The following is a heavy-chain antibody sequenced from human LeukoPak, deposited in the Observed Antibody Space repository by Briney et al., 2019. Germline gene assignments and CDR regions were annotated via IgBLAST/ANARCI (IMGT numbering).Heavy chain of an antibody. CDR3: ARGDERDSSGWYTYCYYYYGMDV. D-gene: IGHD6-19*01. CDR1: GGSFSGYY. Sequence: PSETLSLTCAVYGGSFSGYYWSWIRQPPGKGLEWIGEINHSGSTNYNPSLKSRVTISVDTSKNQFSLKLSSVTAADTAVYYCARGDERDSSGWYTYCYYYYGMDVWGQGTTVTVSS. V-gene: IGHV4-34*01. CDR2: INHSGST. J-gene: IGHJ6*02.